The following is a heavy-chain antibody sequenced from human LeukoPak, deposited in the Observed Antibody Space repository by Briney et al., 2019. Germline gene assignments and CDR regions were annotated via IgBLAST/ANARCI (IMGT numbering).Heavy chain of an antibody. CDR3: ARLYPLGIAVAGQGYFDY. CDR2: IYYSGST. J-gene: IGHJ4*02. CDR1: GGSISSSSYY. V-gene: IGHV4-39*01. D-gene: IGHD6-19*01. Sequence: SETLSLTCTVSGGSISSSSYYWGWIRPPPGKGLEWIGSIYYSGSTYYNPSLKSRVTISVDTSKNQFSLKLSSVTAADTAVYYCARLYPLGIAVAGQGYFDYWGQGTLVTVSS.